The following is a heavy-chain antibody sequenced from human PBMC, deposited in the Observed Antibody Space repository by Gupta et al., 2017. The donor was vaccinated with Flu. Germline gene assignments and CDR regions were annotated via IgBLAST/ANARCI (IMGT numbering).Heavy chain of an antibody. CDR1: GVTLSDYY. CDR3: ARDRIDSFSNYGMDV. J-gene: IGHJ6*02. CDR2: ISSGGRTI. D-gene: IGHD3-22*01. Sequence: QVRLVESGGGLVKPGGSLRLSCVASGVTLSDYYMSWIRQAPGKGLEWVSYISSGGRTINYADSVKGRFTISRDNAQESVYLQMNNLRAEDTAVYYCARDRIDSFSNYGMDVWGQGTTVTVSS. V-gene: IGHV3-11*01.